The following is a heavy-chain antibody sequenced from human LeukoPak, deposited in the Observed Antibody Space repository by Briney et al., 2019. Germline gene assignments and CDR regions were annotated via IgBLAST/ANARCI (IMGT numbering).Heavy chain of an antibody. J-gene: IGHJ5*02. CDR2: ISGSGGST. Sequence: QPGGSLRLSCAASGFTFSSYAMSWVRQAPGKGLEWVSAISGSGGSTYYADSVKGRFTISRDNSKNTLYLQMNSLRAEDTAVYYCAKDTYTIWGLIVPPSNWFDPWGQGTLVTVSS. V-gene: IGHV3-23*01. CDR1: GFTFSSYA. D-gene: IGHD3-9*01. CDR3: AKDTYTIWGLIVPPSNWFDP.